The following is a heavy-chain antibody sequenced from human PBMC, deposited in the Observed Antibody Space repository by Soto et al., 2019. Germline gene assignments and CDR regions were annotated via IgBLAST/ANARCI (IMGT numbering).Heavy chain of an antibody. CDR3: ARDLCYGGSCYSRWFDP. CDR1: GGSISSYY. D-gene: IGHD2-15*01. CDR2: IYYSGST. Sequence: PEETLSLTCTVSGGSISSYYWSWIRQPPGKGLEWIGYIYYSGSTNYNPSLKSRVTISVDTSKNQFSLKLSSVTAADTAVYYCARDLCYGGSCYSRWFDPWGQGTLVTVSS. J-gene: IGHJ5*02. V-gene: IGHV4-59*01.